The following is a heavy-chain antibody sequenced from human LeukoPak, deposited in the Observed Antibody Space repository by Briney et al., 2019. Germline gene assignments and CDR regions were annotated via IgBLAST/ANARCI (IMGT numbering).Heavy chain of an antibody. CDR3: ATPSGYSYGYDY. Sequence: ASVKVSCKASGYTFTTFAIHWVRQVPGQSLEWMGGFDPEDGETIYAQKFQGRVTMTEDTSTDTAYMELSSLRSEDTAVYYCATPSGYSYGYDYWGQGTLVTVSS. CDR2: FDPEDGET. D-gene: IGHD5-18*01. J-gene: IGHJ4*02. CDR1: GYTFTTFA. V-gene: IGHV1-24*01.